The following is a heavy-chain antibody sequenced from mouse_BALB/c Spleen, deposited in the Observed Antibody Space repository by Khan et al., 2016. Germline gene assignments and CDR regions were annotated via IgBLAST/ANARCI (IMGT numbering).Heavy chain of an antibody. CDR2: ILPGSGST. Sequence: QVQLKQSGAELMKPGASVKISCKATGYTFSSYWIEWVKQRPGHGLEWIGEILPGSGSTNYNEKFKGKATFTADTSSNTAYMQLSSLTSEDSAVYYWARGLGRGYFDYWGQGTTLTVSS. V-gene: IGHV1-9*01. CDR1: GYTFSSYW. CDR3: ARGLGRGYFDY. J-gene: IGHJ2*01.